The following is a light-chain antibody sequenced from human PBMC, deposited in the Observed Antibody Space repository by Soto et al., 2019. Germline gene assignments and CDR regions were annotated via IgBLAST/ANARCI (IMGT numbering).Light chain of an antibody. CDR3: QSYDSSLRGSV. CDR1: SSNIGAGYD. Sequence: QAVVTQPPSVSGAPGQRVTISCTGSSSNIGAGYDVHWYQQLPGTAPKLLIYGNSNRPSGVPDRFSSSKSGTSASLAITGLQAEDEADYYCQSYDSSLRGSVFGGGTKLTVL. J-gene: IGLJ3*02. CDR2: GNS. V-gene: IGLV1-40*01.